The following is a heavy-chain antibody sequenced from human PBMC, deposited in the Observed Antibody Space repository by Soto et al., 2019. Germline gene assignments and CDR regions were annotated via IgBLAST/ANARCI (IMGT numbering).Heavy chain of an antibody. J-gene: IGHJ6*03. CDR2: VYPGDSDT. CDR1: GYSFTSYW. CDR3: ARIPEVDYYYYYYMDV. Sequence: PGESLKISCRGSGYSFTSYWIGWVRQMPGKGLEWMGVVYPGDSDTRSSPSFQGQVTISADKSISTAYLQWSSLKASDTAMYYCARIPEVDYYYYYYMDVWGKGTTVTVSS. V-gene: IGHV5-51*01.